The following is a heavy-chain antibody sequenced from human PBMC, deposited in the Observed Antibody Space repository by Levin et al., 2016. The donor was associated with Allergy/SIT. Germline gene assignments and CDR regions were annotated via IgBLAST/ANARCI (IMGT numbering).Heavy chain of an antibody. CDR3: ARDRGSGWPHYFDY. D-gene: IGHD6-19*01. J-gene: IGHJ4*02. Sequence: WIRQPPGKGLEWIGSIYHSGSTYYNPSLKSRVTISVDTSKNQFSLKLSSVTAADTAVYYCARDRGSGWPHYFDYWGQGTLVTVSS. V-gene: IGHV4-38-2*02. CDR2: IYHSGST.